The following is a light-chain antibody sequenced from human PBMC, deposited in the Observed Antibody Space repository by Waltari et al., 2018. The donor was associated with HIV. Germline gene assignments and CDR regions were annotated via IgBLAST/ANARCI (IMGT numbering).Light chain of an antibody. V-gene: IGLV3-25*03. CDR3: QSSDTSGTSVI. Sequence: SSDLTQPPSVSVSPGQTATITCSGDSLSKQYTSWYKQRPGQAPVLLISKDNKRPSGIPGRVSGATSGTTVTLAISRVQPDDEADYYCQSSDTSGTSVIFGGGTKLTVL. J-gene: IGLJ2*01. CDR1: SLSKQY. CDR2: KDN.